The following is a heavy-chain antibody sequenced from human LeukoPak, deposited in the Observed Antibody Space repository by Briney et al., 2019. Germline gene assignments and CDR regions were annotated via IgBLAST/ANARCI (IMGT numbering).Heavy chain of an antibody. V-gene: IGHV3-7*03. Sequence: GGSLRLSCAASGFTFSDHYMDWVRQAPGKGLEWVANIKQDGSEKYYVDSVKGRFTISTDNAKNSLYLQMNSLRAEDTAEYYCARAPRLMTRSFFDYWGQGTLVTVSS. D-gene: IGHD3-16*01. CDR2: IKQDGSEK. J-gene: IGHJ4*02. CDR1: GFTFSDHY. CDR3: ARAPRLMTRSFFDY.